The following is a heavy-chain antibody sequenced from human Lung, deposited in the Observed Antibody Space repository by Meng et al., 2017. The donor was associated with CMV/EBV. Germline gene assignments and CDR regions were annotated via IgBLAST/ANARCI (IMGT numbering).Heavy chain of an antibody. CDR1: GFSFSSYW. Sequence: QLVESGRVLVQPGWSLGLSCVASGFSFSSYWITWFRQSPGKGLVWVARINSGGTTTTYADSVKCRFTISRDNAKNTLYLQMNSLRGEDTAVYYCARDVMGWFDPWGQGALVTVSS. CDR3: ARDVMGWFDP. J-gene: IGHJ5*02. D-gene: IGHD2-8*01. CDR2: INSGGTTT. V-gene: IGHV3-74*01.